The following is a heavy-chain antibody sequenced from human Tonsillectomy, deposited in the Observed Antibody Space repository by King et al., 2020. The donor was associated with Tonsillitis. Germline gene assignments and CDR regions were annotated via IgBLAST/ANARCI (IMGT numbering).Heavy chain of an antibody. V-gene: IGHV1-2*02. CDR3: ARDRVYSISGPFGF. D-gene: IGHD6-13*01. Sequence: QLVQSGAEVKKPGASVKVSCKASGYTFTDYYIHWGRQAPGQGLEWMGWSNPNSGGRNYGQNFQGRVTMTRDTSISTAYMVLSGLSSDDTAVYYCARDRVYSISGPFGFWGRGILVTVSS. J-gene: IGHJ1*01. CDR2: SNPNSGGR. CDR1: GYTFTDYY.